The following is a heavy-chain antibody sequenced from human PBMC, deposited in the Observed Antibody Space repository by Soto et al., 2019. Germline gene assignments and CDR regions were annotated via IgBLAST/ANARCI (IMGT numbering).Heavy chain of an antibody. J-gene: IGHJ5*02. D-gene: IGHD5-12*01. Sequence: GGSLRLSCAASGFTFSSYAMSWVRQAPGKGLEWVSAISGSGGSTYYADSVKGRFTISRDNSKNTLYLQMNSLRAEDTAVYYFAKDSNGYDSPQFDPWGQGTLVTVSS. V-gene: IGHV3-23*01. CDR2: ISGSGGST. CDR1: GFTFSSYA. CDR3: AKDSNGYDSPQFDP.